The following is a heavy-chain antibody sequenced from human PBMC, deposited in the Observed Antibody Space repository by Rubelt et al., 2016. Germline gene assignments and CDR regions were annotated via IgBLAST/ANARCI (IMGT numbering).Heavy chain of an antibody. J-gene: IGHJ4*02. CDR2: LSGSGGDT. CDR3: ARTYCGGFCYYGY. Sequence: NYAMNWVRQAPGKGLEWVSALSGSGGDTFHADSVKGRFTISRDNSKNTLYLQMNSLRAEDTAVYYCARTYCGGFCYYGYWGQGTQVTVSS. V-gene: IGHV3-23*01. CDR1: NYA. D-gene: IGHD2-21*02.